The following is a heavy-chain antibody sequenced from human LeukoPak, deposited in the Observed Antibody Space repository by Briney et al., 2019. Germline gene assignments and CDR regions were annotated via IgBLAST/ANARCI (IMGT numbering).Heavy chain of an antibody. J-gene: IGHJ3*01. D-gene: IGHD3-16*02. CDR2: IYYSGST. CDR3: ARAPRTGAWDMITFGGVIVHGDAFDF. V-gene: IGHV4-39*07. CDR1: GGSLISTTYY. Sequence: SETLSLTCAVSGGSLISTTYYWGWLRQPPGKGLEWIGSIYYSGSTYYNPSLKSRVTVSVDMSKNQSSLQLSSVTAADTAVYYCARAPRTGAWDMITFGGVIVHGDAFDFWGQGTMVTVSS.